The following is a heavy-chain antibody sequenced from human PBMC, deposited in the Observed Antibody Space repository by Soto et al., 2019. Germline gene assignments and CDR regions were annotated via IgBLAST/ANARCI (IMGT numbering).Heavy chain of an antibody. Sequence: ASVKVSCKASGYTFTSYDINWVRQATGQGLERMGWMNPNSGNTGYAQKFQGRVTMTRNTSISTAYIELSSLRSEDTAVYYCARVQCPFYHFWGGYRPRYYFMDVWGKGTTVTVSS. J-gene: IGHJ6*03. D-gene: IGHD3-3*01. CDR3: ARVQCPFYHFWGGYRPRYYFMDV. CDR1: GYTFTSYD. V-gene: IGHV1-8*01. CDR2: MNPNSGNT.